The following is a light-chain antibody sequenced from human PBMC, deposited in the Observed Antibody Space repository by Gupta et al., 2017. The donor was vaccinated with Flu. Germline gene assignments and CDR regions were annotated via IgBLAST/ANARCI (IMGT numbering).Light chain of an antibody. J-gene: IGKJ4*01. V-gene: IGKV3-20*01. CDR2: GAS. CDR3: QQHESSLSFT. Sequence: EIVLTQSPGTLSLSPGERATLSCRASQSVSSNYLAWYQQATGQAPRLLIYGASSRDTGIPDRFSGSGCGTDFTLTISRREQEDFAVYYCQQHESSLSFTFGRGTKVEIK. CDR1: QSVSSNY.